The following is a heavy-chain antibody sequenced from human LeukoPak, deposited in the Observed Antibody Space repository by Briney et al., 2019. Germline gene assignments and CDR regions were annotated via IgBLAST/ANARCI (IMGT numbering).Heavy chain of an antibody. Sequence: SETLSLTCTVSGGPISTSSYYWGWVRQPPGKGLEWIGNIFYSGSTYYSPSLKSRVTISLDTSRNQFSLKLNSVTAADTAVYYCARAEKSSHYFIRSKYYLDVWGKGTTVTVSS. D-gene: IGHD2/OR15-2a*01. CDR1: GGPISTSSYY. CDR3: ARAEKSSHYFIRSKYYLDV. J-gene: IGHJ6*03. V-gene: IGHV4-39*07. CDR2: IFYSGST.